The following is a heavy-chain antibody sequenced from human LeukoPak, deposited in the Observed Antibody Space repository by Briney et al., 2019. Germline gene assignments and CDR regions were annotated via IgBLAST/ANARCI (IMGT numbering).Heavy chain of an antibody. J-gene: IGHJ4*02. CDR1: GFTFSSYA. V-gene: IGHV3-23*01. Sequence: GGSLRLSCAASGFTFSSYAMSWVRQAPGKGLEWVSAISGSGGSTYYADSVKGRFTISRDNSKNTLYLQMNSLRAEDTAVYYCAKEGYDSSGYYSDFDYWGQGTLVTVSS. CDR2: ISGSGGST. CDR3: AKEGYDSSGYYSDFDY. D-gene: IGHD3-22*01.